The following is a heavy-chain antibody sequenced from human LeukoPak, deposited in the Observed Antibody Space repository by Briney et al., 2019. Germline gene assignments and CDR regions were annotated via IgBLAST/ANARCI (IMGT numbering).Heavy chain of an antibody. V-gene: IGHV1-2*02. CDR1: GYTFTGYY. J-gene: IGHJ3*02. D-gene: IGHD3-22*01. Sequence: ASVKVSCKASGYTFTGYYMHWVRQAPGQGLEWMGWINPNSGGTDYAQKFQGRVTMTRDTSISTAYMELSRLRSDDTAVYYCARHDSASRYYESSGHYYWNAFEIWGQGTLVTVSS. CDR2: INPNSGGT. CDR3: ARHDSASRYYESSGHYYWNAFEI.